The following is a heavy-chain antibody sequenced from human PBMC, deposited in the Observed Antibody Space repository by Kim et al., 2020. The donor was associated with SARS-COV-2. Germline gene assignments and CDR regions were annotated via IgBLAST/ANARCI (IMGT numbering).Heavy chain of an antibody. V-gene: IGHV1-18*04. CDR2: ISTSTGDT. CDR3: AGGRLRSDAFDI. CDR1: GYTFSKFD. Sequence: ASVKVSCKASGYTFSKFDIHWVRQTPGQGLEWVGRISTSTGDTNYVQRLQGRVSMITDTSTSTVYMELTSLRSGDTAVYYCAGGRLRSDAFDIWGEGTVVTGYS. D-gene: IGHD4-17*01. J-gene: IGHJ3*02.